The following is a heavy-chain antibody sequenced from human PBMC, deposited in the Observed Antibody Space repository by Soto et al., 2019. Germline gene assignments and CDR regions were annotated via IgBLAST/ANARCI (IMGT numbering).Heavy chain of an antibody. J-gene: IGHJ4*02. CDR2: LSGSGEST. Sequence: PGGSLRLSCAASGLTFSNYAMGWVRQAPGKGLEWVSGLSGSGESTYYADSVKGRFTISRDNSKNTQYLQMNSLRVDDTAVYYCAKDHFVGPAPNYFDYWGQGTLVTVSS. V-gene: IGHV3-23*01. CDR1: GLTFSNYA. CDR3: AKDHFVGPAPNYFDY.